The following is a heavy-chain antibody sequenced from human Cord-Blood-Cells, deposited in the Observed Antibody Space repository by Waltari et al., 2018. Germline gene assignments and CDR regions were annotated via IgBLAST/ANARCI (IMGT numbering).Heavy chain of an antibody. CDR3: AGLQYYFDY. V-gene: IGHV3-48*02. CDR2: ISSSSSTI. CDR1: GFTFSSYS. J-gene: IGHJ4*02. Sequence: EVQLVESGGGLVQPGGSLRLSCAASGFTFSSYSMNWVRQAPGKGLEWVSYISSSSSTIYSADSVNGRFTISRDHANNSLYLQMTSLRDEDTAVYYCAGLQYYFDYWGQGTLVTVSS. D-gene: IGHD4-4*01.